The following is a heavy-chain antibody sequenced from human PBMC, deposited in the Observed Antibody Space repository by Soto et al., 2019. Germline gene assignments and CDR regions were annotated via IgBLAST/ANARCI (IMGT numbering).Heavy chain of an antibody. CDR3: AKDRGTGDYGVNAVDI. CDR2: ISGRGENT. Sequence: EVQLLESGGGLVQPGGSLRLSCAASGFTFSVFAMSWVRQAPGKGLELVSTISGRGENTYYADSVKGRFTISRDNSKNTVKLQMNSLRGEDTAVYYCAKDRGTGDYGVNAVDIWGEGTMVTVAS. D-gene: IGHD7-27*01. J-gene: IGHJ3*02. CDR1: GFTFSVFA. V-gene: IGHV3-23*01.